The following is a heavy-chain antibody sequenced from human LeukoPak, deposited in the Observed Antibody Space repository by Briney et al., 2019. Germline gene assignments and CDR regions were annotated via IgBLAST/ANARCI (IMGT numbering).Heavy chain of an antibody. CDR1: GFTFSSYG. V-gene: IGHV3-30*18. Sequence: PGGSLRLSCAASGFTFSSYGMHWVRQAPGKGLEWVAVISFDGSSKDYAESVKGRFTISRDNSKNTLYLQMNSLRAEDTAVYYCAKAFQWLGNWFDPWGQGTLVTVSS. D-gene: IGHD6-19*01. CDR3: AKAFQWLGNWFDP. CDR2: ISFDGSSK. J-gene: IGHJ5*02.